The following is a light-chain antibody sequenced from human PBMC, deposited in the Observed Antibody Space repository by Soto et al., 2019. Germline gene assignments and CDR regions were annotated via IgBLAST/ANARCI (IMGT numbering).Light chain of an antibody. CDR2: EAS. CDR1: QSVTNS. CDR3: QQYDDWPPRWT. V-gene: IGKV3-15*01. J-gene: IGKJ1*01. Sequence: EIVMTQSPATLSVSPGERAALSCRASQSVTNSLAWYQQKPGQAPRLLIYEASTRATGIPARFSGSGSGTQFTLTISSLQSEDFAVYYCQQYDDWPPRWTFGLGTRGEI.